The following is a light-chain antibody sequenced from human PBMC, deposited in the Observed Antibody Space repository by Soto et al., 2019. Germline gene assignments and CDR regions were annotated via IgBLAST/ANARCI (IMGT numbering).Light chain of an antibody. CDR3: QQSYNTPT. CDR2: AAS. J-gene: IGKJ4*01. CDR1: QNINFY. Sequence: DIQMTQSPSSLSASVGDRVTITCRASQNINFYLNWFHQKPGKAPKVLIYAASSLQVGVPSRFSGSGSGTEFTLTISSLQPEDFATYFCQQSYNTPTFGGGTKVEI. V-gene: IGKV1-39*01.